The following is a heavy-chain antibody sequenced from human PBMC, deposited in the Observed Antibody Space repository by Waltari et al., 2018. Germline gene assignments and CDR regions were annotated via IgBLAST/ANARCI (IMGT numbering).Heavy chain of an antibody. J-gene: IGHJ4*02. D-gene: IGHD5-12*01. CDR3: ARVPLEDGYISY. CDR1: GGTFSSYA. CDR2: IIPIFGTA. Sequence: QVQLVQSGAAVKKPGSSVKVSCKASGGTFSSYAISWVRTAPGQGLEWRGGIIPIFGTANYAQKFQGRVTITADESTSTAYMELSSLRSEDTAVYYCARVPLEDGYISYWGQGTLVTVSS. V-gene: IGHV1-69*13.